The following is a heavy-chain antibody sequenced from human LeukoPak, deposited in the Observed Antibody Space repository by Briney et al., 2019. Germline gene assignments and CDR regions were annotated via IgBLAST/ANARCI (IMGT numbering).Heavy chain of an antibody. CDR2: TVSEIDGGTT. CDR1: GFTFNYAW. V-gene: IGHV3-15*04. Sequence: PGGSLRLSCAASGFTFNYAWMSWVRQVPGKGLEWVGQTVSEIDGGTTDYATPVKGRFTISRDDSKSTLYLQMNSLRIEDTAVYYCTTDEDWNYARKDVWGQGATVIVSS. CDR3: TTDEDWNYARKDV. J-gene: IGHJ6*02. D-gene: IGHD1-7*01.